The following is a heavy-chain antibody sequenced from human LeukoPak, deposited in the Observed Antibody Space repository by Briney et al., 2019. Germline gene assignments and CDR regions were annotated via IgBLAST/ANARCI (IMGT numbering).Heavy chain of an antibody. V-gene: IGHV4-59*01. CDR2: INYSGST. D-gene: IGHD3-10*01. CDR1: VGSTSSYY. Sequence: SETLSLTCTVSVGSTSSYYWSWIRQPPGKGLECIGDINYSGSTNYNPSLKSRVTISLVTSKNQFSLRLSAVTDADTAVYYCVRNDCYVPGYYYDNFDSWGQGTLVTVSS. J-gene: IGHJ4*02. CDR3: VRNDCYVPGYYYDNFDS.